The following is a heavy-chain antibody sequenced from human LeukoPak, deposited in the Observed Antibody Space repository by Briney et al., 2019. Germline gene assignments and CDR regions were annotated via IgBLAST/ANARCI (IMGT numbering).Heavy chain of an antibody. CDR2: ISGSGGST. J-gene: IGHJ4*02. Sequence: GGSLRLSCAASGFTFSSYAMSWVRQAPGKGREWVSAISGSGGSTYYADSVKGRFTISRDNSKNTLYLQMNSLRAEDTAVYYCAKDKERYCGSGSLMGDWGQGTLVTVSS. CDR3: AKDKERYCGSGSLMGD. CDR1: GFTFSSYA. D-gene: IGHD3-10*01. V-gene: IGHV3-23*01.